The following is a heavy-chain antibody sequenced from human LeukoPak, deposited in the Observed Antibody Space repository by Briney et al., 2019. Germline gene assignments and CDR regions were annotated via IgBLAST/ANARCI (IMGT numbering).Heavy chain of an antibody. Sequence: GGSLRLSCAASGFTFSSYAMSWVRQAPGKGLEWVSAISGSGGSTYYADSVKGRFTISRDNSKSTLYLQMNSLRAEDTVVYYCAKLLVTAIPNFYWYFDLWGRGTLVTVSS. V-gene: IGHV3-23*01. CDR2: ISGSGGST. J-gene: IGHJ2*01. D-gene: IGHD2-21*02. CDR3: AKLLVTAIPNFYWYFDL. CDR1: GFTFSSYA.